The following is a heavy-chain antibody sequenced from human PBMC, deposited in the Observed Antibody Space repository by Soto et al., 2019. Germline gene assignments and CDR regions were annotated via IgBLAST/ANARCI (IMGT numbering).Heavy chain of an antibody. Sequence: EVQLVESGGGLVQPGGSLRLSCAASGFTFNTYWMNWVRQGPGKGLVWVSRINTDGSGTSYADSVKGRFTISRDNAKNTLYLQMNSLRAEDTAVYYCARELASGYYLDYWGQGTLVTVSS. CDR3: ARELASGYYLDY. D-gene: IGHD5-12*01. J-gene: IGHJ4*02. V-gene: IGHV3-74*01. CDR2: INTDGSGT. CDR1: GFTFNTYW.